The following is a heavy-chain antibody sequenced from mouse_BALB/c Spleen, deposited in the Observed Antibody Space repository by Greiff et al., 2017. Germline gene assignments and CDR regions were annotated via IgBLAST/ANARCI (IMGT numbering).Heavy chain of an antibody. CDR2: ISSGSSTI. Sequence: DVMLVESGGGLVQPGGSRKLSCAASGFTFSSFGMHWVRQAPEKGLEWVAYISSGSSTIYYADTVKGRFTISRDNPKNTLFLQMTSLRSEDTAMYYCARRERYGYYFDYWGQGTTLTVSS. CDR1: GFTFSSFG. V-gene: IGHV5-17*02. CDR3: ARRERYGYYFDY. J-gene: IGHJ2*01. D-gene: IGHD2-14*01.